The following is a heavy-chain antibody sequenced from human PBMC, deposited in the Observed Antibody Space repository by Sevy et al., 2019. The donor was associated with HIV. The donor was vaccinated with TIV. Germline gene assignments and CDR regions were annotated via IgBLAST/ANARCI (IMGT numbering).Heavy chain of an antibody. Sequence: GGSLRLSCAASGFTFSSYAMHWVRQAPGKGLEWVAVISYDGSNKYYADSVKGRFTISRDNSKNTLYLQMNSLRAEDTAVYYCARGVSRIYLYFDLWGRGTLVTVSS. CDR2: ISYDGSNK. CDR3: ARGVSRIYLYFDL. CDR1: GFTFSSYA. J-gene: IGHJ2*01. D-gene: IGHD2-15*01. V-gene: IGHV3-30-3*01.